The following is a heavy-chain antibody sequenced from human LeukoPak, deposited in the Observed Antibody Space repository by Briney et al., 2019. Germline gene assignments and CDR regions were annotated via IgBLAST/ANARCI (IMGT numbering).Heavy chain of an antibody. Sequence: PETLSLTCTVSGGSISSSSYYWGWIRQPPGKGLEWTGSIYYSGSTYYNPSLKSRVTISVDTSKNQFSLKLSSVTAADTAVYYCASQGGYFDYWGQGTLVTVSS. CDR2: IYYSGST. V-gene: IGHV4-39*01. CDR3: ASQGGYFDY. D-gene: IGHD3-16*01. CDR1: GGSISSSSYY. J-gene: IGHJ4*02.